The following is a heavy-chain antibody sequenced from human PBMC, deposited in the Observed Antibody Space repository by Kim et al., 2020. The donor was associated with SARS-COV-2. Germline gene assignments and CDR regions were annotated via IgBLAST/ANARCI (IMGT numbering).Heavy chain of an antibody. Sequence: SETLSLTCTVSGGSISSSSYYWGWIRQPPGKGLEWIGSIYYSGSTYYNPSLKSRVTISVDTSKNQFSLKLSSVTAADTAVYYCARHAQYSSGYGRPTNWFDPWGQGTLVTVSS. CDR1: GGSISSSSYY. CDR2: IYYSGST. V-gene: IGHV4-39*01. D-gene: IGHD3-22*01. CDR3: ARHAQYSSGYGRPTNWFDP. J-gene: IGHJ5*02.